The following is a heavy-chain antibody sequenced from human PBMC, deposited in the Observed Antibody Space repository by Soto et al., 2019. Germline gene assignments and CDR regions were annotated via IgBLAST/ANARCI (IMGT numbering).Heavy chain of an antibody. CDR1: GGSITSSY. CDR2: IYDTGISGYTPST. D-gene: IGHD6-19*01. J-gene: IGHJ4*02. CDR3: ARGGSGWKALNYFDS. V-gene: IGHV4-59*01. Sequence: PSETLSLTCTVSGGSITSSYWSWIRRPPGKGLEWIAYIYDTGISGYTPSTSYNPSLKSRVTMSVDTSKSQFSLKLTSVTAADTAVYYCARGGSGWKALNYFDSWGQGILVTVSS.